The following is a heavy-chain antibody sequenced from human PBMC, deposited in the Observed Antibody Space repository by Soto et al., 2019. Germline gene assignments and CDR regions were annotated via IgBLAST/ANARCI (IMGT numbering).Heavy chain of an antibody. D-gene: IGHD3-10*01. CDR3: ARSPYYYGSGSPTDY. J-gene: IGHJ4*02. V-gene: IGHV1-18*01. Sequence: ASVKVSCKASGYTFTSYGISWVRQAPGQGLEWMGWISAYNGNTNYAQKLQGRVTMATDTSTSTAYMELRSLRSDDTAVYYCARSPYYYGSGSPTDYWGQGTLVTVSS. CDR2: ISAYNGNT. CDR1: GYTFTSYG.